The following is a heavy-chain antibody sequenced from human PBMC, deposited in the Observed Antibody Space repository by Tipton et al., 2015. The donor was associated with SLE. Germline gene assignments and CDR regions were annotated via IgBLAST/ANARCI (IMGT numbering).Heavy chain of an antibody. V-gene: IGHV4-59*12. J-gene: IGHJ5*02. CDR1: GGSISSYY. CDR2: IYHSGST. D-gene: IGHD4-23*01. CDR3: ARGKRGVYGGKGYNWFDP. Sequence: TLSLTCTVSGGSISSYYWSWIRQPPGKGLEWIGYIYHSGSTYYNPSLKSRVTISVDTSKNQFSLKLSSVTAADTAVYYCARGKRGVYGGKGYNWFDPWGQGTLVTVSS.